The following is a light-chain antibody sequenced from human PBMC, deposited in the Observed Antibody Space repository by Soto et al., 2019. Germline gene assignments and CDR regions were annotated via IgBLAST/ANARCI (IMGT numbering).Light chain of an antibody. V-gene: IGLV2-11*01. J-gene: IGLJ2*01. CDR2: DVS. CDR3: CSFGGSSTFEV. Sequence: QSVLTQPRSVSGSPGQSVTISCTGTTSDVGAYNFVSWYQQHPGKAPKLVIFDVSRRPSGVPDRFSGSKSGNTASLTISGLQAEDEAVYYCCSFGGSSTFEVFGGGTKLTVL. CDR1: TSDVGAYNF.